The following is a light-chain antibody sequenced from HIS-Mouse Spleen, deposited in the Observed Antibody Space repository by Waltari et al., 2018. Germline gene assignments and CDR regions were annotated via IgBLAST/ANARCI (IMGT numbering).Light chain of an antibody. CDR2: GAS. CDR3: QQYGSSSALT. Sequence: EIMLTQSPGTMSLSPGERAPLSCRASQSVSSSYLAWYQQKPGQAPRLLIYGASSRATGIPDRFSGSGSGTDFTLTISRLEPEDFAVYYCQQYGSSSALTFGGGTKVEIK. J-gene: IGKJ4*01. V-gene: IGKV3-20*01. CDR1: QSVSSSY.